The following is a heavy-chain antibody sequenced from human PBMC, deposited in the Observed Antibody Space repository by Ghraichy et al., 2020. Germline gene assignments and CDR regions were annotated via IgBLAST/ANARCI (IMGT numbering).Heavy chain of an antibody. CDR1: GFTFSSYE. CDR3: AREGIYYYYYGMDV. Sequence: GGSLRLSCAASGFTFSSYEMNWVRQAPGKGLEWVSYISSSGSTIYYADSVKGRFTISRDNAKNSLYLQMNSLRAEDTAVYYCAREGIYYYYYGMDVWGQGTTVTVSS. CDR2: ISSSGSTI. J-gene: IGHJ6*02. V-gene: IGHV3-48*03.